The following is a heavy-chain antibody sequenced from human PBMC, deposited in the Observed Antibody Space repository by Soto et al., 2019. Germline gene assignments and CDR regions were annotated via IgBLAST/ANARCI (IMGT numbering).Heavy chain of an antibody. CDR2: IIPIFGTA. CDR1: GGTFSSYA. V-gene: IGHV1-69*13. J-gene: IGHJ4*02. Sequence: SVKVSCTASGGTFSSYAISWVRQAPGQGLEWMGGIIPIFGTANYAQKFQGRVTITADEPTSTAYMEMSSLRSEDTAVYYCARTSCGSGRYGPFGYWGQGTRVT. D-gene: IGHD3-10*01. CDR3: ARTSCGSGRYGPFGY.